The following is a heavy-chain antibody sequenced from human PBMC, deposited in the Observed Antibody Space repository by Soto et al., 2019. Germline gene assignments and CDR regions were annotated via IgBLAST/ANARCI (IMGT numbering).Heavy chain of an antibody. V-gene: IGHV1-8*01. CDR3: ARKGFPPYSGYDNCAFDI. D-gene: IGHD5-12*01. CDR1: GYTFTSYD. J-gene: IGHJ3*02. Sequence: ASVKVSCKASGYTFTSYDINWVRQATGQGLEWMGWMNPNSGNTGYAQKFQGRVTMTRNTSISTAYMELSSLRSEDTAVYYCARKGFPPYSGYDNCAFDIWGQGTMVTVSS. CDR2: MNPNSGNT.